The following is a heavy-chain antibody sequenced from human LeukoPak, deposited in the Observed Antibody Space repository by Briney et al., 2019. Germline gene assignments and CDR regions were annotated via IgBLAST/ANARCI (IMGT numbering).Heavy chain of an antibody. CDR2: IYTSGST. D-gene: IGHD3-9*01. V-gene: IGHV4-61*02. CDR3: ATLTGYSSESWFDP. Sequence: PSETLSLTCTVSGGSISSGSYYWSWIRQPAGKGLGWIGRIYTSGSTNYNPSLKSRVTISVDTSKNQFSLKLSSVTAADTAVYYCATLTGYSSESWFDPWGEGILVTVSS. J-gene: IGHJ5*02. CDR1: GGSISSGSYY.